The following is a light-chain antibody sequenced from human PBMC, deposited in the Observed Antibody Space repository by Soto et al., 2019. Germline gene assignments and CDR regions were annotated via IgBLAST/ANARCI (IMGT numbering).Light chain of an antibody. CDR3: SSYGGYNNVV. CDR1: SSDVGGYNY. J-gene: IGLJ1*01. Sequence: QSVLTQPPSASGSPGPSVTISCTGTSSDVGGYNYVSWFQQHPGKAPKLIIHEVNQRPSGVPDRFSGSKSGNTASLTVSGLQAEDEGTYYCSSYGGYNNVVFGTGTKLTVL. CDR2: EVN. V-gene: IGLV2-8*01.